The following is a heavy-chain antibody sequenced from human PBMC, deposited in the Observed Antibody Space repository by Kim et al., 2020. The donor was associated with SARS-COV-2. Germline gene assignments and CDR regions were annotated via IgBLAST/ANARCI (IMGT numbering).Heavy chain of an antibody. CDR3: AKDIAAAGPGYYYYGMDV. V-gene: IGHV3-23*03. J-gene: IGHJ6*01. Sequence: GGSLRLSCAASGFTFSSYAMSWVRQAPGKGLEWVAVIYSGGSSTYYADSVKGRFTISRDNSKNTLYLQMNSLRAEDTAVYYCAKDIAAAGPGYYYYGMDVWGQGATVTVSP. D-gene: IGHD6-13*01. CDR1: GFTFSSYA. CDR2: IYSGGSST.